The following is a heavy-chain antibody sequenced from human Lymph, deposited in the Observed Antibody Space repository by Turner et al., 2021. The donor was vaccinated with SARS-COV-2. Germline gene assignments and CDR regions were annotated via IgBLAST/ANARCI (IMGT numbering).Heavy chain of an antibody. CDR1: CCSVTRSSYY. V-gene: IGHV4-39*01. CDR3: ARQGWLRGYFDY. J-gene: IGHJ4*02. D-gene: IGHD5-18*01. Sequence: LQESGPGLVKPSETLSLPFTFPCCSVTRSSYYWGWIRQPPGKGLEWIGNIYSSGSTYYNPSLKSRDTISVDTSKNQFSLKLSSVTAADTAVYYCARQGWLRGYFDYWSQGTLVTVSS. CDR2: IYSSGST.